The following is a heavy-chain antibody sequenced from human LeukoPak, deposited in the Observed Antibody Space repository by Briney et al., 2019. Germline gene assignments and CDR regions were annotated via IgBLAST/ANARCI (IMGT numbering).Heavy chain of an antibody. CDR2: IYYSGTT. Sequence: SETLSLTCTVSGGSISIYYWGWIRQPPGKGLEWIGSIYYSGTTYYNPSLKSRVTISVDTSKNQFSLKLSSVTAADTAVYYCASYSDSTGYYYFDYWGQGTLVTVPS. CDR1: GGSISIYY. CDR3: ASYSDSTGYYYFDY. D-gene: IGHD3-22*01. J-gene: IGHJ4*02. V-gene: IGHV4-39*07.